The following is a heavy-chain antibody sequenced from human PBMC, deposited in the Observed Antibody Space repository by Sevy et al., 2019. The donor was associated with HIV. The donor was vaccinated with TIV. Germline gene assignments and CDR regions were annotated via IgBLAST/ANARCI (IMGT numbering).Heavy chain of an antibody. CDR3: AREGNDGDSGDAFDI. D-gene: IGHD4-17*01. CDR1: GFAFSSYT. Sequence: GGSLRLSCAASGFAFSSYTVHWVRQAPDKGLEWVALISYDESIEYYADSVRGRFTSSRDTSESTLYLQMSSLRAEDTAVYYCAREGNDGDSGDAFDIWGQRTLVTVSS. J-gene: IGHJ3*02. V-gene: IGHV3-30*14. CDR2: ISYDESIE.